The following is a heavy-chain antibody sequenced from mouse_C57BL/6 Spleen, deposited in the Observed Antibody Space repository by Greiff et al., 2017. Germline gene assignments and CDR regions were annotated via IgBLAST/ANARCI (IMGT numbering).Heavy chain of an antibody. CDR2: ISSGSSTI. CDR3: AKAIPYYYGSSYYYAMDY. J-gene: IGHJ4*01. CDR1: GFTFSDYG. Sequence: EVKLMESGGGLVKPGGSLKLSCAASGFTFSDYGMHWVRQAPEKGLEWVAYISSGSSTIYYADTVKGRFTISRDNAKNTLFLQMTSLRSEDTAMYYCAKAIPYYYGSSYYYAMDYWGQGTSVTVSS. V-gene: IGHV5-17*01. D-gene: IGHD1-1*01.